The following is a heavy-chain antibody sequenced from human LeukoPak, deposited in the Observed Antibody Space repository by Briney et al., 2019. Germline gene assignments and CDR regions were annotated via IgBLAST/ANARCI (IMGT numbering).Heavy chain of an antibody. J-gene: IGHJ2*01. CDR1: GGSFSGYY. D-gene: IGHD3-9*01. CDR2: INHSGST. V-gene: IGHV4-34*01. Sequence: PSETLSLTCAVYGGSFSGYYWSWICQPPGKGLEWIGEINHSGSTNYNPSLKSRVTISVDTSKNQFSLKLSSVTAADTAVYYCARAPQAVGFWLAGDFDLWGRGTLVTVSS. CDR3: ARAPQAVGFWLAGDFDL.